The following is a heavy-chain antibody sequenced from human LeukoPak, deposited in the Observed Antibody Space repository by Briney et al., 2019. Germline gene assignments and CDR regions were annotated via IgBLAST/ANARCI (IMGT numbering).Heavy chain of an antibody. CDR3: ARGDPQGVVVYYYMDV. CDR1: GFTFSSYS. J-gene: IGHJ6*03. Sequence: PGGSLRLSCAASGFTFSSYSMNWVRQAPGKGLEWVSSISSSSSYIYHADSVKGRFTISRDNAKNSPYLQMNSLRAEDMAVYYCARGDPQGVVVYYYMDVWGKGTTVTVSS. V-gene: IGHV3-21*01. CDR2: ISSSSSYI. D-gene: IGHD2-15*01.